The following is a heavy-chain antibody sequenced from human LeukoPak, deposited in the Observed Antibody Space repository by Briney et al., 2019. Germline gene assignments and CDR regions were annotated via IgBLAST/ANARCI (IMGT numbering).Heavy chain of an antibody. CDR2: IWHDGSHK. V-gene: IGHV3-33*08. D-gene: IGHD1-26*01. CDR1: GFTFSNYA. Sequence: GGSLRLSCAASGFTFSNYAMSWVRQAPGKGLEWVTLIWHDGSHKFYIDSVKGRFTISRDNSKNTLYLQMNSLRAEDTAVYYCARDLGASGSDFFDYWGQGTLVTVSS. CDR3: ARDLGASGSDFFDY. J-gene: IGHJ4*02.